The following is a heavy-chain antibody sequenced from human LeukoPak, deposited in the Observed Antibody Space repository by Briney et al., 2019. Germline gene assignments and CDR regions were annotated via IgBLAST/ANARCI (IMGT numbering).Heavy chain of an antibody. D-gene: IGHD1-14*01. J-gene: IGHJ5*02. CDR2: IKQDGSET. V-gene: IGHV3-7*01. CDR3: GGGRGNRGLLTFPQRTIGWFDP. Sequence: GGSLRLSCAASGFTFSSYWMSWVRQAPGKGLEWVANIKQDGSETYYVDSVKGRFTISRDNAKNSLYLQMNSLRAEDTAVYCWGGGRGNRGLLTFPQRTIGWFDPWGQGTLVTVSS. CDR1: GFTFSSYW.